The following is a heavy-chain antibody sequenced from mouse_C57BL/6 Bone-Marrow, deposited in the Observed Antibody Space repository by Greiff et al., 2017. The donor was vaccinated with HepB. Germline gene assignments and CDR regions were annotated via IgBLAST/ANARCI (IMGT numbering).Heavy chain of an antibody. CDR3: ASPSGYDATY. V-gene: IGHV5-4*01. CDR2: ISDGGSYT. D-gene: IGHD2-2*01. CDR1: GFTFSSYA. J-gene: IGHJ3*01. Sequence: EVQLQESGGGLVKPGGSLKLSCAASGFTFSSYAMSWVRQTPEKRLAWVATISDGGSYTYYPDNVKGRFTISRDNATYNLYLQMGHLKSEDTAVYSCASPSGYDATYWGRGTLVTVSA.